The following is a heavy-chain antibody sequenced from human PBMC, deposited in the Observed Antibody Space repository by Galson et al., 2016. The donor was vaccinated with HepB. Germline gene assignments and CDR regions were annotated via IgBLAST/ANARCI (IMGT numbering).Heavy chain of an antibody. Sequence: SLRLSCAGSGFIFSTYAMNWVRQAPGKGLEWVAVISYDGSNKYYADSVKGRFTISRDNSKNTLYLQMNSLRPEDTAVYYCARAGPRAEQWLGSLEDYWGQGTLVTVSS. D-gene: IGHD6-19*01. CDR1: GFIFSTYA. CDR2: ISYDGSNK. V-gene: IGHV3-30*03. J-gene: IGHJ4*02. CDR3: ARAGPRAEQWLGSLEDY.